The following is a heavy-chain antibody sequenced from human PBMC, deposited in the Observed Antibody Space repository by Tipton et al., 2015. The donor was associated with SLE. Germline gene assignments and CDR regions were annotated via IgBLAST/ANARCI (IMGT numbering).Heavy chain of an antibody. V-gene: IGHV3-33*01. J-gene: IGHJ4*02. D-gene: IGHD6-13*01. Sequence: SLRLSCAASGFTFSSYGMHWVRQAPGKGLEWVSIIWYDGSNKYYADSVKGRFTISRDNSKNTLYLQMNSLRAEDTAMYYCARDVSGIAAAGPGYWGQGTLVTVSS. CDR1: GFTFSSYG. CDR2: IWYDGSNK. CDR3: ARDVSGIAAAGPGY.